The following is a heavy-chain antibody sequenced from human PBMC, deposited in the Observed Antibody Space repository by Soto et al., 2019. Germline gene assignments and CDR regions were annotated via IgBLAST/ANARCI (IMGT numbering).Heavy chain of an antibody. Sequence: GGSLRLSCAASGFTFSSYSMNWVRQAPGKGLEWVSSISSSSSYVYYADSVKGRFTISRDNAKNSLYLQMNSLRAEDTAVYYCARVTSSSWSTLDYWGQGTLVTVSS. J-gene: IGHJ4*02. CDR3: ARVTSSSWSTLDY. CDR2: ISSSSSYV. CDR1: GFTFSSYS. V-gene: IGHV3-21*01. D-gene: IGHD6-13*01.